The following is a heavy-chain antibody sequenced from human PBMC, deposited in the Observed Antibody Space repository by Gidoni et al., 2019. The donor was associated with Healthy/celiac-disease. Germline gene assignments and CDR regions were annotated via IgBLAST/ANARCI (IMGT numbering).Heavy chain of an antibody. Sequence: QVQLVESGGGVVQPGRCLRLSCAASGFTLSSYAMHWVRQAPGKGLEWVAVISYDGSNKYYADSVKGRFTISRDNSKNPLYLQMNSLRAEDTAVYYCARGLLDCSGGSCYPSYAIDYWGQGTLVTVSS. CDR2: ISYDGSNK. CDR1: GFTLSSYA. V-gene: IGHV3-30-3*01. J-gene: IGHJ4*02. CDR3: ARGLLDCSGGSCYPSYAIDY. D-gene: IGHD2-15*01.